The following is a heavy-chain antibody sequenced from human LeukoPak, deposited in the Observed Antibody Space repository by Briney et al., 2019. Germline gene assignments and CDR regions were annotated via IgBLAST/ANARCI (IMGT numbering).Heavy chain of an antibody. CDR3: GDLGSTGTDH. CDR2: IRNKADGYTT. Sequence: GRSLRLSCVASGFTFSPHYMDWVRQSPGQGLEWVGLIRNKADGYTTIYAASVKGRFTISRDDSKNSVYLQMDSLKTEDTAVYYCGDLGSTGTDHWGQGTLVTVSS. CDR1: GFTFSPHY. V-gene: IGHV3-72*01. D-gene: IGHD4-17*01. J-gene: IGHJ4*02.